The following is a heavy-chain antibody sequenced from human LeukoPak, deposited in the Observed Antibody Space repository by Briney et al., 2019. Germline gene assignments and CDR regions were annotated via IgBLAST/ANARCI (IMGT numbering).Heavy chain of an antibody. CDR2: ISAYNGNT. V-gene: IGHV1-18*01. D-gene: IGHD2-2*01. Sequence: GASVKVSCKASGGTFSSYAISWVRQAPGQGLEWMGWISAYNGNTNYAQKLQGRVTMTTDTSTSTAYMELRSLRSDDTAVYYCARDGDVVVPAAPGFDYWGQGTLVTVSS. CDR1: GGTFSSYA. CDR3: ARDGDVVVPAAPGFDY. J-gene: IGHJ4*02.